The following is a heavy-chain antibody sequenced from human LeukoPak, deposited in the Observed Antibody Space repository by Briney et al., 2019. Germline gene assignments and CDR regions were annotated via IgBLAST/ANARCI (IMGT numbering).Heavy chain of an antibody. D-gene: IGHD6-6*01. Sequence: PSETLSLTCAVYGGSFSGYYWSWIRQPPGKGLEWIGEINHSGSTNYNPSLKSRVTISVDTSKNQFSLKLSSVTAADTAVYYCARGVLPHGDYWGQGTLVTVSS. CDR2: INHSGST. J-gene: IGHJ4*02. CDR1: GGSFSGYY. V-gene: IGHV4-34*01. CDR3: ARGVLPHGDY.